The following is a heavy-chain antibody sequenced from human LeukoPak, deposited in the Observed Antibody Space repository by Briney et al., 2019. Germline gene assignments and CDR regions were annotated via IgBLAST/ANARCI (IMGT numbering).Heavy chain of an antibody. CDR2: INSDGSRT. D-gene: IGHD2-15*01. V-gene: IGHV3-74*01. Sequence: GGSLRLSCAASGFTFNTHWMRWVRQAPGKGLVWVSGINSDGSRTSYADSVKGRFTISRDNAKNTLFLQMNSLRAEDTAVYYCARVAYSYGLLDYWGQGTLVTVSS. CDR3: ARVAYSYGLLDY. CDR1: GFTFNTHW. J-gene: IGHJ4*02.